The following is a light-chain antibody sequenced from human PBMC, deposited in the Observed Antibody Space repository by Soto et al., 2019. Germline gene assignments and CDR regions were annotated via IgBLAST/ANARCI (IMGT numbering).Light chain of an antibody. CDR3: MQALQTPIT. J-gene: IGKJ5*01. CDR2: LGS. CDR1: QSLLHSNGYNY. V-gene: IGKV2-28*01. Sequence: DIVMTQSPLSLPVTPGEPASISCRSSQSLLHSNGYNYLDWYLQKPGQSPQLLIYLGSNRASGVPDRFRGSGSGTDFTLKIRRVEAEDVGVYYCMQALQTPITFGKGTRLESK.